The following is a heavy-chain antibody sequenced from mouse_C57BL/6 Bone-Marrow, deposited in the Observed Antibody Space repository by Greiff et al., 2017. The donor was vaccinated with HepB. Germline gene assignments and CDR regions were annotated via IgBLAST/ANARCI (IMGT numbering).Heavy chain of an antibody. CDR3: ARRYYGSSYKDFDY. CDR1: GFNIKNTY. J-gene: IGHJ2*01. V-gene: IGHV14-3*01. CDR2: IDPANGNT. D-gene: IGHD1-1*01. Sequence: EVKVVESVAELVRPGASVKLSCTASGFNIKNTYMHWVKQRPEQGLEWIGRIDPANGNTKYAPKFQGKATITADTSSNTAYLQLSSLTSEDTAIYYCARRYYGSSYKDFDYWGQGTTLTVSS.